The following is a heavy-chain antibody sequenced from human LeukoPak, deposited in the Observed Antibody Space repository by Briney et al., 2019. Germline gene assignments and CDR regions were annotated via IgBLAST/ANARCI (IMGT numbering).Heavy chain of an antibody. Sequence: GGSLRLSCAASGFTFNSYAMSWVRQAPGKGLEWVSTISGSGGNTYYADSVKGRFTISKDNAKNTVYLQMNSLRAEDTAVYYCVSFYETYWGRGTLVTVSS. V-gene: IGHV3-23*01. D-gene: IGHD2/OR15-2a*01. CDR3: VSFYETY. J-gene: IGHJ4*02. CDR1: GFTFNSYA. CDR2: ISGSGGNT.